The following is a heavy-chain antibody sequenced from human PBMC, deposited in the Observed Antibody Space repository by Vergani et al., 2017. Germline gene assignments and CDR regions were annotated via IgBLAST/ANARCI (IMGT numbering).Heavy chain of an antibody. D-gene: IGHD1-1*01. CDR2: IRSADTNT. V-gene: IGHV3-48*01. CDR3: ATKSCGTPGCQIGYFRE. CDR1: GFTFSSSS. Sequence: EVQLVESGGGLVQPGGSLRLSCAASGFTFSSSSMHWVRQAPGKGLEWVSAIRSADTNTYYADSVEGRFASSRDNAKTSLYLQMNSLRVEDTAVYYCATKSCGTPGCQIGYFREWGQGTLVTVSS. J-gene: IGHJ1*01.